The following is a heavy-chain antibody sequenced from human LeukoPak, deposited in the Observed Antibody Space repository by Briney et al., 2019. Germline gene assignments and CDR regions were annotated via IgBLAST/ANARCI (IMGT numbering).Heavy chain of an antibody. CDR2: ISSSSSYI. V-gene: IGHV3-21*01. J-gene: IGHJ4*02. Sequence: PGGSLRLSCAASGFTFSSYSMNWVRQAPGKGLEWVSSISSSSSYIHYADSVKGRFTISRDNAKNSLYLQMNSLRVEDTAIYYCARETPDSSGWDWGQGTLVTVSS. CDR3: ARETPDSSGWD. CDR1: GFTFSSYS. D-gene: IGHD6-19*01.